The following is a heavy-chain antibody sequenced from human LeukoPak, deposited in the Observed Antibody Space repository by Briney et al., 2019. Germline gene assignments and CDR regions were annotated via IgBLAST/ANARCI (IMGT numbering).Heavy chain of an antibody. Sequence: GGSLRLSCAASGFTFSNYWMHWVRQARGKGLVWVSRIHSDGSSTTSADSVKGRFTISRDNAENTLYLQMNSLRAEDTAVYYCARDRKTDGYFYWYFDLWGRGTLVTVSS. CDR1: GFTFSNYW. CDR2: IHSDGSST. CDR3: ARDRKTDGYFYWYFDL. D-gene: IGHD5-18*01. V-gene: IGHV3-74*01. J-gene: IGHJ2*01.